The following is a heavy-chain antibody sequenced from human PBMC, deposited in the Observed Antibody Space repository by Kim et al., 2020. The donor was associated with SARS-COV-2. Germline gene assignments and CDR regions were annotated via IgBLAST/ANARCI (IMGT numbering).Heavy chain of an antibody. CDR3: ARRGIAAAATDY. Sequence: RYSPSFQGQVTISADKSISTAYLQWSSLKASDTAMYYCARRGIAAAATDYWGQGTLVTVSS. J-gene: IGHJ4*02. D-gene: IGHD6-13*01. V-gene: IGHV5-51*01.